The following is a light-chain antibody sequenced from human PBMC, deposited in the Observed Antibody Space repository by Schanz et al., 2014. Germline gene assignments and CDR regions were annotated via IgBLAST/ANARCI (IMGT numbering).Light chain of an antibody. V-gene: IGLV2-14*01. CDR2: GAS. CDR1: SSDVGAYRY. J-gene: IGLJ2*01. Sequence: QSALTQPASVSGSPGQSITISCTGSSSDVGAYRYVSWYQQDPGKAPKLIIYGASDRPSGVSNRFSGSRSGNTASLTISGLQAEDEADYYCSSYSSSNTVLFGGGTKLTVL. CDR3: SSYSSSNTVL.